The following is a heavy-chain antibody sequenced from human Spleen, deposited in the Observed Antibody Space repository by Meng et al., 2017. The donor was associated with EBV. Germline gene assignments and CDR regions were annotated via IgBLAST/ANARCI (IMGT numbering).Heavy chain of an antibody. CDR2: VEWGNDQ. Sequence: EVDGQTRVRPALAAPLVGRRPWCALRGGGGGVAWSGGNGGQPWAWRALVEWGNDQHYSTSLKSRLTITKNTSNNQVVLTMTNMDPVDTATYSCANTDVYYIRGYAHFDYWGQGTLVTVSS. J-gene: IGHJ4*02. CDR3: ANTDVYYIRGYAHFDY. D-gene: IGHD3-22*01. CDR1: WCALRGGGGG. V-gene: IGHV2-5*02.